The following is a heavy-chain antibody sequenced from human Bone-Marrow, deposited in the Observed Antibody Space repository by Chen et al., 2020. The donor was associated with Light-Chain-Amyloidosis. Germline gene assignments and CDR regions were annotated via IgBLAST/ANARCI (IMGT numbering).Heavy chain of an antibody. CDR3: ARRRDGYNFDY. Sequence: EVQLEQSGPEVKKPGESLEISRKGSGYTFPNYWIGWVRQMPGKGLEWMGVIYPDDSDARYSPSFEGQVTISADKSITTAYLQWRSLKASDTAMYYCARRRDGYNFDYWGQGTLVTVSS. V-gene: IGHV5-51*01. J-gene: IGHJ4*02. D-gene: IGHD5-12*01. CDR2: IYPDDSDA. CDR1: GYTFPNYW.